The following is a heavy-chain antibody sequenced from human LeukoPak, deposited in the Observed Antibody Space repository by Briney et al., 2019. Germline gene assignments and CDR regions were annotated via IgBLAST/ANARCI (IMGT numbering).Heavy chain of an antibody. Sequence: PGRSLRLSCAGSGFTFSSYEINWVRQAPGKGLEWVSSISSSGSVIYYADSVKGRFTISRDNAKNSLYLQINSLRAEDTAIYYCARAFSSGWFDYWGREPWSPSPQ. V-gene: IGHV3-48*03. D-gene: IGHD6-19*01. J-gene: IGHJ4*02. CDR3: ARAFSSGWFDY. CDR1: GFTFSSYE. CDR2: ISSSGSVI.